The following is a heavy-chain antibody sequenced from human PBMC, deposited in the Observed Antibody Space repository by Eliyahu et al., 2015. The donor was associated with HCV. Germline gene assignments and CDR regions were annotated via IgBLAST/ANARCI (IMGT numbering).Heavy chain of an antibody. J-gene: IGHJ4*02. CDR3: ARAGAAGTVDY. V-gene: IGHV3-7*01. Sequence: DVQLXQSGGGLVQPGGSLRXSCAASGFTFSTSXMSWVRQAPGKGLEWVANIXEDGSENYHVDXVEGRFTISRDNAKNSLYLQMNSLRVEDTAVXYCARAGAAGTVDYWGQGTLXTVSS. CDR1: GFTFSTSX. CDR2: IXEDGSEN. D-gene: IGHD6-13*01.